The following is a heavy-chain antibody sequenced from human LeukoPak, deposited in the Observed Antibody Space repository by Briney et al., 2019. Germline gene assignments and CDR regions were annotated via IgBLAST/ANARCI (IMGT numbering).Heavy chain of an antibody. CDR3: VRGAYCGGDCCRSRSQLPFAY. D-gene: IGHD2-21*02. CDR2: VYYSGST. Sequence: SETLSLTCTVSVGSISSYYWSWIRQPSGKGLAWIGHVYYSGSTNYNPSLKSRVTISVDTSKNQFSLKLSSVTAADTAVYYCVRGAYCGGDCCRSRSQLPFAYWRKGSLVTVSS. J-gene: IGHJ4*02. V-gene: IGHV4-59*01. CDR1: VGSISSYY.